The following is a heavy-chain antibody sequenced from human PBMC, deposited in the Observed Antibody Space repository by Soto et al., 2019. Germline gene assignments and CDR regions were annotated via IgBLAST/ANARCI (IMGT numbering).Heavy chain of an antibody. J-gene: IGHJ4*02. CDR2: ISPYNGNT. CDR3: AMYSSSSLDY. Sequence: QVQLVQSRAEVKKPGASVKVSCKASGYTFTSYAISWERQAPGQGLEWMGWISPYNGNTTSAQKFQGRVTMTTDTSTSTAYMELRSLRSDDTAVYYCAMYSSSSLDYWGQGTLITVAS. V-gene: IGHV1-18*04. CDR1: GYTFTSYA. D-gene: IGHD6-6*01.